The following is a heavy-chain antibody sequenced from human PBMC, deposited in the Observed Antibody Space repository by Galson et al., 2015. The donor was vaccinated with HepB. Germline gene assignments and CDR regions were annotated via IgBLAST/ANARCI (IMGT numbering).Heavy chain of an antibody. CDR1: GYTFTSYG. Sequence: SVKVSCKASGYTFTSYGISWVRQAPGQGLEWMGWISAYNGNTNYAQKLQGRVTMTTDTSTSTAYMELRSLRSDDTAVYYCAREGELLWFGELGRWFDPWGQGTLVTVSS. D-gene: IGHD3-10*01. J-gene: IGHJ5*02. CDR3: AREGELLWFGELGRWFDP. CDR2: ISAYNGNT. V-gene: IGHV1-18*01.